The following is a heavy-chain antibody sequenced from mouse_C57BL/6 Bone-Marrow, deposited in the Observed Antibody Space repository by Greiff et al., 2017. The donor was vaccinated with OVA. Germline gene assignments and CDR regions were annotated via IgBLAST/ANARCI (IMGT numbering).Heavy chain of an antibody. V-gene: IGHV1-19*01. J-gene: IGHJ3*01. D-gene: IGHD1-1*01. CDR1: GYTFTDYY. CDR2: INPYNGGT. Sequence: EVQLQQSGPVLVKPGASVKMSCKASGYTFTDYYVNWVKQSHGKSLEWIGVINPYNGGTSYNQKFKGKATLTVDKSSSTAYMELNSLTSEDSAVYYCARGGSSYLAWFAYWGQGTLVTVSA. CDR3: ARGGSSYLAWFAY.